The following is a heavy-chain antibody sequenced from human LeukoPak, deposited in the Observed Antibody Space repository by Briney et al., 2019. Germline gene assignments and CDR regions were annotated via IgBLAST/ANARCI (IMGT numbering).Heavy chain of an antibody. CDR1: GFTFSSYE. V-gene: IGHV3-48*03. CDR3: AKGLVGSSIADFFDY. J-gene: IGHJ4*02. Sequence: PGGSLRLSCAASGFTFSSYEMNWVRQAPGKGLEWVSYISSSGSTIYYADSVKGRFTISRDNAKNSLYLQMNSLRGEDMALYYCAKGLVGSSIADFFDYWGQGILVTVSS. CDR2: ISSSGSTI. D-gene: IGHD6-6*01.